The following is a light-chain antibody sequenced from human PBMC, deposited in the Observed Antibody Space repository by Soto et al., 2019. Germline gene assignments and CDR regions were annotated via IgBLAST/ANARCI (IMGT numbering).Light chain of an antibody. CDR1: QDISNY. CDR2: SAS. CDR3: QKYNSALT. V-gene: IGKV1-27*01. Sequence: DIQMTQSPSSLSASVVDRITNTCRASQDISNYLAWYQQKPGKVPKLLIYSASTLQSGVPSRFSGSGSGTDFTLTISSLQPEDVATYFCQKYNSALTFGQGTRLEIK. J-gene: IGKJ5*01.